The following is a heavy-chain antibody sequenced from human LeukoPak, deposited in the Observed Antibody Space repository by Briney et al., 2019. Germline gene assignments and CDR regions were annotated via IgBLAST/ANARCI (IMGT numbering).Heavy chain of an antibody. CDR3: ARYSSSSGGMDV. J-gene: IGHJ6*04. CDR2: IYYSGST. V-gene: IGHV4-61*08. D-gene: IGHD6-13*01. CDR1: GGSVSSGGYY. Sequence: PSETLSLTCTVSGGSVSSGGYYWSWIRQPPGKGLEWIGYIYYSGSTNYNPSLKSRVTISVDTSKNQFSLKLSSVTAADTAVYYCARYSSSSGGMDVWGKGTTVTVSS.